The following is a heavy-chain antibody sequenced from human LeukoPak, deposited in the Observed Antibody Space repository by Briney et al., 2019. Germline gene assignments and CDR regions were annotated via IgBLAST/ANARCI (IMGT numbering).Heavy chain of an antibody. J-gene: IGHJ4*02. CDR1: GFTFSSYA. D-gene: IGHD6-13*01. CDR2: ISGSGGST. V-gene: IGHV3-23*01. Sequence: PGGSLRLSCAASGFTFSSYAMSWVRQAPGKRLEWVSTISGSGGSTYYADSVKGRFTISRDDSKNTLYLQMNSLRAEDTAVYYCAKGLSIAVAGSSDYWGQGTLVTVSS. CDR3: AKGLSIAVAGSSDY.